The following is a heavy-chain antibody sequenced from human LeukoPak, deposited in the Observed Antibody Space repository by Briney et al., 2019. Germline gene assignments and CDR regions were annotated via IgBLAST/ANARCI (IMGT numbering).Heavy chain of an antibody. D-gene: IGHD3-22*01. CDR3: ARDKGPARYYDSSGYGLDY. V-gene: IGHV3-66*01. Sequence: QAGGSLRLSCAASGFTVSSNYRSWVRQAPGKGLEWVSVIYSGGSTYYADSVKGRFTISRDKSKNTLYLEMNSLRAEDTAVYYCARDKGPARYYDSSGYGLDYWGQGTLVTVSS. J-gene: IGHJ4*02. CDR1: GFTVSSNY. CDR2: IYSGGST.